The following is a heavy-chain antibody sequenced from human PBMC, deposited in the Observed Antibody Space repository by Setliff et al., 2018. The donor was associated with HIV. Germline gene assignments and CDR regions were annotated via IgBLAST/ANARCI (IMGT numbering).Heavy chain of an antibody. V-gene: IGHV1-2*06. CDR2: IHPNTGST. CDR3: AKQGYSDSLYAFDV. J-gene: IGHJ3*01. CDR1: GYTFTSYG. D-gene: IGHD1-26*01. Sequence: GASVKVSCKASGYTFTSYGISWVRQAPGQGLEWMGRIHPNTGSTNYLQEFQGRVTITRDTSMSTVYMALTGLTSDDTAVYYCAKQGYSDSLYAFDVWGQGTMVTVSS.